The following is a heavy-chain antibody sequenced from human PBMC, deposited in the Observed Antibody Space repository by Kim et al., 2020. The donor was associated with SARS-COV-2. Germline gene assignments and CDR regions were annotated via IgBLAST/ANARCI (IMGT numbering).Heavy chain of an antibody. Sequence: GGSLRLSCAASGFTFSSYSMNWVRQAPGKGLEWVSSISSSSSDIYYADAVKGRFTISRDNAKNSLYRQMNSLRDEDTAVYYCARGGYYDSSESHWGQGTLVTVSS. CDR1: GFTFSSYS. J-gene: IGHJ4*02. D-gene: IGHD3-22*01. CDR2: ISSSSSDI. V-gene: IGHV3-21*01. CDR3: ARGGYYDSSESH.